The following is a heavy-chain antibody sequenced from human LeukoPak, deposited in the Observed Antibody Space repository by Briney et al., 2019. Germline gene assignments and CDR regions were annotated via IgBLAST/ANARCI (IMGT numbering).Heavy chain of an antibody. Sequence: ASVKVSCKASGYTFTGYYMHWVRQAPGQGLEWMGWINPNSGGTNYAQKFQGRVTMTRDTSISTAYMELSRLRSDDTAVYYCAREVGMATVGWFDPWGQGTLVTVSS. D-gene: IGHD5-24*01. J-gene: IGHJ5*02. V-gene: IGHV1-2*02. CDR1: GYTFTGYY. CDR2: INPNSGGT. CDR3: AREVGMATVGWFDP.